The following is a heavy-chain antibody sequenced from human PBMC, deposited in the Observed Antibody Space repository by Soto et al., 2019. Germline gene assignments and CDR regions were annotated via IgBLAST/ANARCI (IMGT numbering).Heavy chain of an antibody. Sequence: GGSLRLSCAASGFPFSTYSLNWVRQAPGKGREWVSYISSSSTTIYYAGSVKGRFTISSDNAKNSLYLQMNSLRDEDTAVYYCASDPYSSGWYSEPSTNYYYYGMVVWGQGTTVTV. CDR1: GFPFSTYS. J-gene: IGHJ6*02. CDR2: ISSSSTTI. D-gene: IGHD6-19*01. CDR3: ASDPYSSGWYSEPSTNYYYYGMVV. V-gene: IGHV3-48*02.